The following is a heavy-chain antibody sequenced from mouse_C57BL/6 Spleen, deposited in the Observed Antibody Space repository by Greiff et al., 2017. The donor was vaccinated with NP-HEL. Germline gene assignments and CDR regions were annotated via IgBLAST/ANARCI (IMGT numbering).Heavy chain of an antibody. CDR1: GYTFTSYW. D-gene: IGHD2-4*01. CDR2: IDPNSGGT. J-gene: IGHJ4*01. V-gene: IGHV1-72*01. Sequence: QVQLQQPGAELVKPGASVKLSCKASGYTFTSYWMHWVKQRPGRGLEWIGRIDPNSGGTKYNEKFKGKATLTVDKPSSTAYMQLSSLTSEDSAVESCARGGVYYDYAYAMDYWGQGTSVTVSS. CDR3: ARGGVYYDYAYAMDY.